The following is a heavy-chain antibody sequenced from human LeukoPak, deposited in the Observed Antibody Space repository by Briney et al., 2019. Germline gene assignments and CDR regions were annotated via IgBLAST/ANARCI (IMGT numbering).Heavy chain of an antibody. CDR3: AKGFTIAAAGTDIDY. Sequence: AGSLSLSCAAYGFTFSSYAMSRVRQAPGQGLEWFSAISGSSGSTYYAESVKGRFTITRDNSKNTLYLQMNSLRAEDTAVYYCAKGFTIAAAGTDIDYWGQGTLVTVSS. V-gene: IGHV3-23*01. CDR1: GFTFSSYA. D-gene: IGHD6-13*01. CDR2: ISGSSGST. J-gene: IGHJ4*02.